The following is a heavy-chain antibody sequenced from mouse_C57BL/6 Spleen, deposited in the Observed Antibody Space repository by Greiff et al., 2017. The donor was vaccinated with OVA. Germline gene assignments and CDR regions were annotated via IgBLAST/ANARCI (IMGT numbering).Heavy chain of an antibody. Sequence: QVQLQQPGAELVRPGSSVKLSCKASGYTFTSYWMDWVKQRPGQGLEWIGNIYPSDSETHYNQKFKDKATLTVDKSSSTAYMQLSSLTSEDSAVYYCAISSYDGDYGWFAYWGQGTLVTVSA. V-gene: IGHV1-61*01. CDR3: AISSYDGDYGWFAY. D-gene: IGHD2-3*01. CDR2: IYPSDSET. J-gene: IGHJ3*01. CDR1: GYTFTSYW.